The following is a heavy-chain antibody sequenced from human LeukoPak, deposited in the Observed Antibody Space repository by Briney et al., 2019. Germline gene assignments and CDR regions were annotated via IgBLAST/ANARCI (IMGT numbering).Heavy chain of an antibody. V-gene: IGHV3-48*03. J-gene: IGHJ4*02. Sequence: GGSLRLSCAAPGFTFSSYEMNWIRQAPGKGLEWVSYISSSGSTIYYADSVKGRFTISRDNAKNSLYLQMNSLRAEDTAVYYCARGGDIVVVVAATDYWGQGTLVTVSS. CDR2: ISSSGSTI. CDR3: ARGGDIVVVVAATDY. D-gene: IGHD2-15*01. CDR1: GFTFSSYE.